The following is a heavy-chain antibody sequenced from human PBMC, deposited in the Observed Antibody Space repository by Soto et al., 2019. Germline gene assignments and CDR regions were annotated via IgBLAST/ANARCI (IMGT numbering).Heavy chain of an antibody. Sequence: GGSLRLSCAASGFTFSNAWMSWVRQAPGKGLEWVGRIKSKTDGGTTDYAAPVKGRFTISRDDSKNTLYLQMNSLKTEDTAVYYCTTDHRGEYVGIVATPGGGFAPWGQGTLVTVSS. D-gene: IGHD5-12*01. V-gene: IGHV3-15*01. CDR3: TTDHRGEYVGIVATPGGGFAP. J-gene: IGHJ5*02. CDR2: IKSKTDGGTT. CDR1: GFTFSNAW.